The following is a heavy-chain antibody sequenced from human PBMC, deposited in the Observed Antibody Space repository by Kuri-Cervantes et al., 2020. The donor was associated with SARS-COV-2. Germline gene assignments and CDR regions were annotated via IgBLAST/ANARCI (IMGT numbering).Heavy chain of an antibody. Sequence: ASVKVSCKASGYTFTTFGLSWVRQAPGQGLEWMGWISDYNGDTKYAQKFQGRVTMTTDTSTTTAYLELRSLRSDDTAMYYCAREAGGSGSYYNQRGYYYYYMDVRGKGTTVTVSS. CDR2: ISDYNGDT. V-gene: IGHV1-18*01. D-gene: IGHD3-10*01. CDR3: AREAGGSGSYYNQRGYYYYYMDV. CDR1: GYTFTTFG. J-gene: IGHJ6*03.